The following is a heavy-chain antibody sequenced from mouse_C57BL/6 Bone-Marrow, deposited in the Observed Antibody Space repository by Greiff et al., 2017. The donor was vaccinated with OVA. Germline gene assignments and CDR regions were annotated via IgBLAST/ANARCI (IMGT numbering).Heavy chain of an antibody. D-gene: IGHD1-3*01. CDR1: GFTFSSYG. CDR2: ISSGGSYT. CDR3: ARQIYSPWFAY. Sequence: DVKLVESGGDLVKPGGSLKLSCAASGFTFSSYGMSWVRQTPDKRLEWVATISSGGSYTYYPDSVKGRFTISRDNAKNTLYLQMSSLKSEDTAMYYCARQIYSPWFAYWGQGTLVTVSA. J-gene: IGHJ3*01. V-gene: IGHV5-6*02.